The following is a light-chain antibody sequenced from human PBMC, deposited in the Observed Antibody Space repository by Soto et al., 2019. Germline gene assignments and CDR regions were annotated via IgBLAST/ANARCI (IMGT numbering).Light chain of an antibody. CDR3: QQYGSLSWT. CDR2: GAS. V-gene: IGKV3-20*01. Sequence: DIVLTQSPGTLSLSPGERATLSCRASQSVSSNYLAWYQQKPGQAPRLLIYGASTRATGVPDRFSGSGSGTDFTLTISRLEPEDFAVYHCQQYGSLSWTFGQGTKVDIX. CDR1: QSVSSNY. J-gene: IGKJ1*01.